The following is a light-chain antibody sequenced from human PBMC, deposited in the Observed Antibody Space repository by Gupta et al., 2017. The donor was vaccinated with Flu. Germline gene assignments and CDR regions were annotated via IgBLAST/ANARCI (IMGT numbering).Light chain of an antibody. CDR3: LSFGGDNNYV. CDR1: SGDVGRFNY. V-gene: IGLV2-8*01. CDR2: DVN. Sequence: QSALTQPPSASGSLGQSVTISCTGTSGDVGRFNYVSWYQQYPGKVPKLIIFDVNKRPSGVPDRFSGSKSGNTASLTVSGLQADEEADYYCLSFGGDNNYVFGTGTKVTVL. J-gene: IGLJ1*01.